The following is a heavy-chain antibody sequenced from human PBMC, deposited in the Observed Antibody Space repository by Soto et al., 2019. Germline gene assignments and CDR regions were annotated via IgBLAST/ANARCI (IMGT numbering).Heavy chain of an antibody. V-gene: IGHV1-46*01. CDR3: AVGGNYLGMDV. Sequence: QVQLVQSGAEVKKPGASVKVSCKASGYTFTSYYMHWVRLAPGQGLEWMGIINPDGGGTSYAQQFQGRVIMTRDTSTSTVYMEMSSLRSEDTAVYYCAVGGNYLGMDVWGKGTTVTVSS. CDR1: GYTFTSYY. CDR2: INPDGGGT. J-gene: IGHJ6*04.